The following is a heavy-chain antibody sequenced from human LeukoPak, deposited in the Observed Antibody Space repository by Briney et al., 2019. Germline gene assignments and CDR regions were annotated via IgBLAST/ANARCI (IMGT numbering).Heavy chain of an antibody. CDR1: GFTFSDYY. Sequence: GGSLRLSCAASGFTFSDYYMSWIRQAPGKGLEWVSYISSSGSTIYYADSVKGRFTISRDNSKNTLYLQMNSLRAEDTAVYYCARETGVYAFDIWGQGTMVTVSS. J-gene: IGHJ3*02. CDR3: ARETGVYAFDI. V-gene: IGHV3-11*04. D-gene: IGHD7-27*01. CDR2: ISSSGSTI.